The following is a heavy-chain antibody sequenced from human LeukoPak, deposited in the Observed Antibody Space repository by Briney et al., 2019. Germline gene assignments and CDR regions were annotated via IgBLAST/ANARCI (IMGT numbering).Heavy chain of an antibody. CDR2: ISYDGSNK. Sequence: GRSLRLSCAASGFTFSSYAMHWVRQAPGKGLEWVAVISYDGSNKYYADSVKGRFTISRDNSENTLYLQMNSLRAEDTALYYCAKDGYSYGLRDYGMDVWGQGTTVTVSS. CDR1: GFTFSSYA. D-gene: IGHD5-18*01. CDR3: AKDGYSYGLRDYGMDV. V-gene: IGHV3-30-3*01. J-gene: IGHJ6*02.